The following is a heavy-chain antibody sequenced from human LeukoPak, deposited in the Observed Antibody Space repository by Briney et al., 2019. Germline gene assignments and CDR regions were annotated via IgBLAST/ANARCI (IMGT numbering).Heavy chain of an antibody. CDR3: ARGPRPRMYRYYMDV. J-gene: IGHJ6*03. Sequence: PSETLSLTCAVYGGSFSGYYWSWIRQPPGKGLEWFGEINHSGSTNYNPSLKSRVTISVDTSKNQFSLKLSSVTAADTAVYYCARGPRPRMYRYYMDVWGKGTTVTVSS. V-gene: IGHV4-34*01. CDR1: GGSFSGYY. CDR2: INHSGST. D-gene: IGHD2-8*01.